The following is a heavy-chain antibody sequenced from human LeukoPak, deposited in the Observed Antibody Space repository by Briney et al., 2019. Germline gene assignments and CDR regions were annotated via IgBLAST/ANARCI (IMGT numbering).Heavy chain of an antibody. CDR3: ARGGAFYWNPRY. V-gene: IGHV3-53*01. Sequence: GGSLRLSCVASGFTVSDYYMRWLRQAPGKGLEWVSLLYTDDTTIYADSVEGRFTISRDDSKNTIYLHMTTLRGEDTAVYYCARGGAFYWNPRYWGQGTLVTVSS. D-gene: IGHD1-1*01. CDR2: LYTDDTT. CDR1: GFTVSDYY. J-gene: IGHJ4*02.